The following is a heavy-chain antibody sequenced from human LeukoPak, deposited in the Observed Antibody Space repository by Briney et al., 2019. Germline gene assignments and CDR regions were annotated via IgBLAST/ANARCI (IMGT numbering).Heavy chain of an antibody. V-gene: IGHV4-59*01. CDR3: ARGAPYSSSWYR. Sequence: SETLSLTCTVSGGSISSYYWSWIRQPPGKGLEWIGYIYYSGSTNYNPSLKSRVAISVDTSKNQFSLKLSSVTAADTAVYYCARGAPYSSSWYRWGQGTLVTVSS. CDR2: IYYSGST. J-gene: IGHJ5*02. D-gene: IGHD6-13*01. CDR1: GGSISSYY.